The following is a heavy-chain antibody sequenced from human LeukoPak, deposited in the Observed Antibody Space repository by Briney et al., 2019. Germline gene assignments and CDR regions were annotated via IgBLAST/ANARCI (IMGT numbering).Heavy chain of an antibody. CDR3: AREHGNSGYDYC. V-gene: IGHV3-23*01. CDR2: ISGSGGST. CDR1: GFTFSSYA. J-gene: IGHJ4*01. D-gene: IGHD5-12*01. Sequence: GGSLRLSCAASGFTFSSYALSWVRQAPGKGLEWVSAISGSGGSTYYADSVNGSFTISRDNSKNTLYLQMNSLRDEDTAVYECAREHGNSGYDYCWGHLILVTASS.